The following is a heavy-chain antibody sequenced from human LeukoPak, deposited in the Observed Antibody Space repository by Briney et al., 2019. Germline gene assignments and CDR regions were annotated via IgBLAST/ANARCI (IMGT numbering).Heavy chain of an antibody. Sequence: PGGSLRLSCAASQLTFSSAWMTWVRQIPGKGLEWGGHIKSRTDGGTTDYAAPVKGRCTVSRDDSKNTVYLQMNSLKTEDSAVYFCATEFYSNGYNYWGRGTLVTVSS. CDR3: ATEFYSNGYNY. V-gene: IGHV3-15*01. D-gene: IGHD5-24*01. CDR1: QLTFSSAW. J-gene: IGHJ4*02. CDR2: IKSRTDGGTT.